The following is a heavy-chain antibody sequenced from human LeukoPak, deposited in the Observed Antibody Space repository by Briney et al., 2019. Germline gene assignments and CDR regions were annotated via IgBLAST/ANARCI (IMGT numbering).Heavy chain of an antibody. CDR2: IYYSGST. V-gene: IGHV4-59*08. D-gene: IGHD5/OR15-5a*01. Sequence: SETLSLTCTVSGGSISSYYWSWIRQPPGKGLEWIGYIYYSGSTNYNPSLKSRVTISVDTSKNQFSLKPSSVTAADTAVYYCASSVEDAFDIWGQGTMVTVSS. CDR1: GGSISSYY. J-gene: IGHJ3*02. CDR3: ASSVEDAFDI.